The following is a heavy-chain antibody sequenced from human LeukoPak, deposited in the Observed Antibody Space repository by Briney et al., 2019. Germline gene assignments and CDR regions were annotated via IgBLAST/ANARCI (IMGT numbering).Heavy chain of an antibody. Sequence: GESLRLSCAASGFTFSHYGMHWVRQAPGKGLEWVAVIWHDGSNEYYADSVKGQFTISRDNSKNTLYLQMNSLRAEDTAVYYCARRTTWMHAFDIWGQGTMVTVSS. J-gene: IGHJ3*02. V-gene: IGHV3-33*01. CDR1: GFTFSHYG. CDR2: IWHDGSNE. D-gene: IGHD5-12*01. CDR3: ARRTTWMHAFDI.